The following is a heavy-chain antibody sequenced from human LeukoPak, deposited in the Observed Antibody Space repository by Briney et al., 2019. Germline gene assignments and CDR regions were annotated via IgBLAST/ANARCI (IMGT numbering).Heavy chain of an antibody. D-gene: IGHD6-19*01. J-gene: IGHJ4*02. CDR3: ARDNRKYSSGWN. V-gene: IGHV3-21*01. CDR2: ISSSSSYI. CDR1: GFTFSSYS. Sequence: GGSLRLSCAASGFTFSSYSMNWVRQALGKGLEWVSSISSSSSYIYYADSVKGRFTISRDNAKNSLYLQMNSLRAEDTAVYYCARDNRKYSSGWNWGQGTLVTVSS.